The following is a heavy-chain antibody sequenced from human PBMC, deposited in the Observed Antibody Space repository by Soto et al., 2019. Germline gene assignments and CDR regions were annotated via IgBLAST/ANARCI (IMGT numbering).Heavy chain of an antibody. Sequence: LSLTCAVYGGTFSGYFWSWVRQPPGKGLEWIGEIEHNGNNNINPSLKSRVTMSVDTSKNQISLTLTSVTAADTAVYYCARDFRYFPYWGQGTLVTVSS. D-gene: IGHD3-10*01. CDR3: ARDFRYFPY. V-gene: IGHV4-34*01. J-gene: IGHJ4*02. CDR2: IEHNGNN. CDR1: GGTFSGYF.